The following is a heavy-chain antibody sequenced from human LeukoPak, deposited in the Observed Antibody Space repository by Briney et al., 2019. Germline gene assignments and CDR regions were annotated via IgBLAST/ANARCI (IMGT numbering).Heavy chain of an antibody. CDR1: GFTFSSYG. CDR2: ISSKSDGGTT. D-gene: IGHD4-17*01. J-gene: IGHJ4*02. CDR3: ITEPHDYGDFTFGY. Sequence: GGSLRLSCAASGFTFSSYGMHWVRQAPGKGLEWVGRISSKSDGGTTDYAAPVKGRFTISRDDSTNTLSLHMSSLKAEDTALYFCITEPHDYGDFTFGYWGQGTLVTVSS. V-gene: IGHV3-15*01.